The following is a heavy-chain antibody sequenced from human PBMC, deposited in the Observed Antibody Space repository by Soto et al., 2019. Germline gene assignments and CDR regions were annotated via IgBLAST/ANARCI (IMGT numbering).Heavy chain of an antibody. CDR2: IIPILGIA. CDR3: MRGPSSGSFDY. Sequence: PVKVSCKASGGTFSSYTISWVRQAPGQGLEWMGRIIPILGIANYAQKFQGRVTITADKSTSTAYMELSSLRSEDTAVYYCMRGPSSGSFDYWGQGTLVTVSS. D-gene: IGHD1-26*01. J-gene: IGHJ4*02. CDR1: GGTFSSYT. V-gene: IGHV1-69*02.